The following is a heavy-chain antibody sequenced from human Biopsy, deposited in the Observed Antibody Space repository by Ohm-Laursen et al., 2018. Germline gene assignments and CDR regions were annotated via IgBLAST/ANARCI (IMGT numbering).Heavy chain of an antibody. CDR3: ASLEDRTFDK. V-gene: IGHV1-69*10. J-gene: IGHJ4*02. CDR2: IIPILHVP. CDR1: GGTLITYA. Sequence: VKISCKASGGTLITYAISWVRQAPGQGLEWMGRIIPILHVPTYAQSFQGRVTISADKSTSTAYMELSGLRSEDTAVYYCASLEDRTFDKWGQGTLVTVSS.